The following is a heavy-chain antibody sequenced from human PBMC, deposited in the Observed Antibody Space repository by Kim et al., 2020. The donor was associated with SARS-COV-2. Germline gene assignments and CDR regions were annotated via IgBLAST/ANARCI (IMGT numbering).Heavy chain of an antibody. V-gene: IGHV3-15*01. CDR3: ATGGHYHGD. J-gene: IGHJ4*02. D-gene: IGHD4-17*01. Sequence: GSLRLSCAASGFTFTTAWLTWVRQAPGKGLEWVAHIRPTSDGGTTDYTPPVKGRFTISRDDSMNTVFLQMNSLRTEDTALYYCATGGHYHGDWGQGTLVNVSS. CDR1: GFTFTTAW. CDR2: IRPTSDGGTT.